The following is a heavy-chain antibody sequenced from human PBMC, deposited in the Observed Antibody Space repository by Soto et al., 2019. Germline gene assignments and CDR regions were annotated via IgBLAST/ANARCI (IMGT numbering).Heavy chain of an antibody. CDR1: GGTFSSYA. V-gene: IGHV1-69*06. Sequence: ASVKVSCKASGGTFSSYAISWVRQASGQGLEWMGGIIPIFGTANYAQKFQGRVTITADKSTSTAYMELSSLRSEDTAVYYCARNQLLLSSPYYYYGMDVWGQGTTVTVSS. J-gene: IGHJ6*02. D-gene: IGHD2-2*01. CDR2: IIPIFGTA. CDR3: ARNQLLLSSPYYYYGMDV.